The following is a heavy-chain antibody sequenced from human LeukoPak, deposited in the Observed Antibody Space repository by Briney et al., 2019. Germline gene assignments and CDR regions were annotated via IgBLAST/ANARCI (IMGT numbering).Heavy chain of an antibody. CDR3: VKGGWLDD. J-gene: IGHJ4*02. V-gene: IGHV3-23*01. CDR2: ISGKGGST. CDR1: GFTFSAYD. Sequence: GGSLRLSCLASGFTFSAYDMTWVRQAAGKGLEWVSVISGKGGSTYYYADSVKGRFTISRDNSKHTLYLEMNSLRAEDTAVYSCVKGGWLDDWGQGTLVTVSS.